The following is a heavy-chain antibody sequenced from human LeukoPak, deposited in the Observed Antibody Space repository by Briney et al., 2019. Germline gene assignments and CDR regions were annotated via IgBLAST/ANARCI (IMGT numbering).Heavy chain of an antibody. Sequence: SETLSLTCAVYGGSFSGYYWSWIRQPPGKGLEWIGEINHSGSTNYNPSLKSRVTISVDTSKSQFSLKLSSVTAADTAVYYCARGIAADKSFDYWGQGTLVTVSS. CDR1: GGSFSGYY. CDR2: INHSGST. V-gene: IGHV4-34*01. CDR3: ARGIAADKSFDY. J-gene: IGHJ4*02. D-gene: IGHD6-25*01.